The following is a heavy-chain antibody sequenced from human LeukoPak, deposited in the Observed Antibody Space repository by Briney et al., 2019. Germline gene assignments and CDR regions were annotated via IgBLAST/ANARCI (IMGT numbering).Heavy chain of an antibody. D-gene: IGHD6-6*01. CDR1: GFSFGSYS. CDR3: ARKEYSRGTLIDY. Sequence: GGSLRLSCAASGFSFGSYSMTSVRQAPGKGLDWVSSISRSSTYIYYADSVKGRFTISRDDAKNSLYLQMNSLRAEDTAVYYCARKEYSRGTLIDYWGQGTLVTVSS. V-gene: IGHV3-21*01. CDR2: ISRSSTYI. J-gene: IGHJ4*02.